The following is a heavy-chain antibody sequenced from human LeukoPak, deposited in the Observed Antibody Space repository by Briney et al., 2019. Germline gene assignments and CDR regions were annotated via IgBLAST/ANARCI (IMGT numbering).Heavy chain of an antibody. CDR3: ARSGNILTGYYKPRFDY. Sequence: ASVKVSRKASGYTFTSYGISWVRQAPGQGLEWMGWISAYNGNTIYAQKLQGRVTMTTDTSTSTAYMELRSLRSDDTAVYYCARSGNILTGYYKPRFDYWGLGTLVTVSS. J-gene: IGHJ4*02. CDR1: GYTFTSYG. V-gene: IGHV1-18*01. D-gene: IGHD3-9*01. CDR2: ISAYNGNT.